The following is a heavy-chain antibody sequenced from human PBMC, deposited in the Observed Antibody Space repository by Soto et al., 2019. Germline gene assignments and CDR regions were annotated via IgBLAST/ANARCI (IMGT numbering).Heavy chain of an antibody. CDR3: ARGYSGSYYFDY. CDR2: IIPIFGTA. V-gene: IGHV1-69*13. D-gene: IGHD1-26*01. CDR1: GGTLSSYA. Sequence: GXSVKVSCKASGGTLSSYAISWVRQAPGQGLEWMGGIIPIFGTANYAQKFQGRVTITADESTSTAYMELSSLRSEDTAVYYCARGYSGSYYFDYWGQGTLVTVSS. J-gene: IGHJ4*02.